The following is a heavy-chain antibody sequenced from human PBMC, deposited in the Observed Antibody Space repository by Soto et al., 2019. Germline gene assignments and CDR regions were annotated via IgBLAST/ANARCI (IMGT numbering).Heavy chain of an antibody. D-gene: IGHD6-19*01. J-gene: IGHJ4*02. Sequence: EVQLLESGGGLAQPGGSLRLSCAVSGITFTNYAMGWVRQAPGKGLEWVSGISGNVGSTTHYADSVKGRFTISRDNSKNFLFLLMNSLRAEDTAVYYCAKHRGFVAGPFDSWGQGTLVIVSS. CDR2: ISGNVGSTT. V-gene: IGHV3-23*01. CDR1: GITFTNYA. CDR3: AKHRGFVAGPFDS.